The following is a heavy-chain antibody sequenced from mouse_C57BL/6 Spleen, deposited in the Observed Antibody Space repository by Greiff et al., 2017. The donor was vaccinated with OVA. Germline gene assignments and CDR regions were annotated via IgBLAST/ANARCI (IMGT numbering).Heavy chain of an antibody. Sequence: EVMLVESGGGLVQPGGSMKLSCVASGFTFSNYWMNWVRQSPEKGLEWVAQIRLKSDNYATHYAESVKGRFTISRDDSKSSVYLQMNNLRAEDTGIYYCTVNYYGSFFDYWGQGTTLTVSS. CDR2: IRLKSDNYAT. D-gene: IGHD1-1*01. CDR1: GFTFSNYW. V-gene: IGHV6-3*01. J-gene: IGHJ2*01. CDR3: TVNYYGSFFDY.